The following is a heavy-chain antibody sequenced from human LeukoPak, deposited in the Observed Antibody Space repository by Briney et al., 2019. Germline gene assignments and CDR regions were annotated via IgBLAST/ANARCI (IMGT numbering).Heavy chain of an antibody. CDR1: GFTFSSYG. CDR2: ISHDGSNE. CDR3: TKEGYYGSGSFPDY. J-gene: IGHJ4*02. D-gene: IGHD3-10*01. Sequence: GGSLRLSCAASGFTFSSYGMHWVRQAPGKGLEWAAVISHDGSNEYYADSVKGRFTVSRDNSKNTEYLQMNSLRPEDTAVYYCTKEGYYGSGSFPDYWGQGTLLTVSS. V-gene: IGHV3-30*18.